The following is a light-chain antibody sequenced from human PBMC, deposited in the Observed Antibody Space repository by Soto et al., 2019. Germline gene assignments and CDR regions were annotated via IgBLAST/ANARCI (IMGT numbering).Light chain of an antibody. Sequence: ALTQPASVSGSPGQSITISCTGTSSDVGGHNYVSWYQHHPGKAPKLMIYEVSNRASGVSDRFSGSKSGNTASLIISGLQAEDEADYYCSSYTSSSTLVFGTGTKVTVL. CDR1: SSDVGGHNY. V-gene: IGLV2-14*01. J-gene: IGLJ1*01. CDR2: EVS. CDR3: SSYTSSSTLV.